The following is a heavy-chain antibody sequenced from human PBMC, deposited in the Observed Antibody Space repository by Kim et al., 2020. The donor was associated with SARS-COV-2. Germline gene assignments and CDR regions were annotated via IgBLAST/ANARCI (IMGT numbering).Heavy chain of an antibody. J-gene: IGHJ4*02. D-gene: IGHD3-9*01. V-gene: IGHV3-33*01. CDR3: ARDYDILTGYYLDY. Sequence: YADSGRGRFTNSRDNSKNTLYLQMNSLRAEDTAVYYCARDYDILTGYYLDYWGQGTLVTVSS.